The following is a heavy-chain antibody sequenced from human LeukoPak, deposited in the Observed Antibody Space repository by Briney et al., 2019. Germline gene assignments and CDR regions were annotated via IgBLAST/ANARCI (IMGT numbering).Heavy chain of an antibody. V-gene: IGHV4-39*01. CDR2: INYSGST. CDR1: GGSISSSSYY. CDR3: ARRPAGAAVAVPYFDY. J-gene: IGHJ4*02. D-gene: IGHD6-19*01. Sequence: KPSETLSLTCTVSGGSISSSSYYWGWIRQPPGKGLEWIGSINYSGSTYYNPSLRSRVTISVDTSKNQFSLKLTSVTAADTAVYYCARRPAGAAVAVPYFDYWGQGTLVTVSS.